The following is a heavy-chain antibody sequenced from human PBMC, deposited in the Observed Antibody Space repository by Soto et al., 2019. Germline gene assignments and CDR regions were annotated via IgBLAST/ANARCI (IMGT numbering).Heavy chain of an antibody. CDR2: IIPILGIA. D-gene: IGHD5-18*01. Sequence: GASVKVSCKASGGTFSSYTISWVRQAPGQGLEWMGRIIPILGIANYAQKFQGRVTITADKSTSTAYMELSSLRSEDTAVYYCARVDVDTAMGWTYFEYWGQGPLVTVSS. V-gene: IGHV1-69*02. CDR1: GGTFSSYT. J-gene: IGHJ4*02. CDR3: ARVDVDTAMGWTYFEY.